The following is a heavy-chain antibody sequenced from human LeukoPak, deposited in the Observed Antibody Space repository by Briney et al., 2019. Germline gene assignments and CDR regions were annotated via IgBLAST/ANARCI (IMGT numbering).Heavy chain of an antibody. D-gene: IGHD4/OR15-4a*01. CDR3: ARRKVLSVARALDF. CDR2: INGNGLSI. CDR1: GFTFNTYT. J-gene: IGHJ4*02. Sequence: GGSLRLSCAASGFTFNTYTMNWVRQAPGKGLEWVSSINGNGLSIYYADSVKGRFTISRDNSNNSLYLQMNSLGAEDTAVYFCARRKVLSVARALDFWGQGTLVTVSS. V-gene: IGHV3-48*04.